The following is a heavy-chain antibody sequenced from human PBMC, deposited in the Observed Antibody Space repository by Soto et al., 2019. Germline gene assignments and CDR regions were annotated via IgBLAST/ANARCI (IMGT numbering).Heavy chain of an antibody. CDR3: ARDSRDGYKAGFDY. CDR2: IYYSGST. V-gene: IGHV4-30-4*01. CDR1: GGSISSGDYY. J-gene: IGHJ4*02. Sequence: LSLTCTVSGGSISSGDYYWSWIRQPPGKGLEWIGYIYYSGSTYYNPSLKSRVTISVDTSKNQFSLKLSSVTAADTAVYYCARDSRDGYKAGFDYWGQGTLVTVSS. D-gene: IGHD5-12*01.